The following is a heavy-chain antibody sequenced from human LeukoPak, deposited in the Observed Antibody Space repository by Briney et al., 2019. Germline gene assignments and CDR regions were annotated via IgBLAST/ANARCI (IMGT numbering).Heavy chain of an antibody. D-gene: IGHD6-13*01. Sequence: GGPRHFSSQAPVSRLTSYWIGWAGKMPGKGLEWMGFIYPGDSDTRYSPSFQSQVTISADKSISTAYLQWSSLKASDTAMYYCARHQVRRSSSWYPDDYWGQGTLVTVSS. CDR3: ARHQVRRSSSWYPDDY. J-gene: IGHJ4*02. CDR2: IYPGDSDT. CDR1: VSRLTSYW. V-gene: IGHV5-51*01.